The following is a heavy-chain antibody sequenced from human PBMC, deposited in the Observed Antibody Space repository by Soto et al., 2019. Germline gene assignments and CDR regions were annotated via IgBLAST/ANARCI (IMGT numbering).Heavy chain of an antibody. Sequence: ASVKVSCKASGYTFTNNDINWVRQAPGQGLEWIGWMNTNTNTTDSAEVFEGRVSLTWDTSISTAYMELRSLRSDDTAVYYCARGSRDYYDSSGPFDYWGQGTLVTVSS. D-gene: IGHD3-22*01. J-gene: IGHJ4*02. CDR3: ARGSRDYYDSSGPFDY. CDR1: GYTFTNND. V-gene: IGHV1-8*01. CDR2: MNTNTNTT.